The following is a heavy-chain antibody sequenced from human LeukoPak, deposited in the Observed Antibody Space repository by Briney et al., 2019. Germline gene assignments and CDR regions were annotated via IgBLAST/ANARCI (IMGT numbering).Heavy chain of an antibody. D-gene: IGHD3-3*02. CDR2: IKQDGSEK. V-gene: IGHV3-7*01. J-gene: IGHJ6*03. CDR3: ARVVRARLAITYYYYMDV. Sequence: PGGSLRLSCAASGFTFSSSWMTWVRQAPGKGLEWVANIKQDGSEKYYVDSVKGRFTISRDNAKNSLYLQMNSLRADDTAVYYCARVVRARLAITYYYYMDVWGKGTTVTVSS. CDR1: GFTFSSSW.